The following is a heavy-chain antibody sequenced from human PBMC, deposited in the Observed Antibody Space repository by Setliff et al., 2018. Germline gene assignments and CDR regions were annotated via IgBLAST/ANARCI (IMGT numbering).Heavy chain of an antibody. CDR2: IYYSGST. V-gene: IGHV4-59*12. D-gene: IGHD2-21*02. J-gene: IGHJ4*02. CDR3: ARDLGHGGDCDY. CDR1: GGSISSYY. Sequence: PSETLSLTCTVSGGSISSYYWSWIRQPPGKGLEWIGYIYYSGSTNYNPSLKSRVTISVDTSKNQFSLKLSSVTATDTAVYYCARDLGHGGDCDYWGQGILVTVSS.